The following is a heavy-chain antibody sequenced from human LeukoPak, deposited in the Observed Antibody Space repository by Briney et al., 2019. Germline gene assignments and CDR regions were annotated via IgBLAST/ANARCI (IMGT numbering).Heavy chain of an antibody. V-gene: IGHV1-3*01. Sequence: HVASVKVSCKASGYTFTSYAMHWVRQAPGQRLEWMGWINAGNGNTKYSQNFQGRLTVTTDTSTSTAYMELTSLTSDDTAIYFCARVTYYYGSGRQDEFDYWGQGTLVTVSS. CDR2: INAGNGNT. CDR3: ARVTYYYGSGRQDEFDY. CDR1: GYTFTSYA. J-gene: IGHJ4*02. D-gene: IGHD3-10*01.